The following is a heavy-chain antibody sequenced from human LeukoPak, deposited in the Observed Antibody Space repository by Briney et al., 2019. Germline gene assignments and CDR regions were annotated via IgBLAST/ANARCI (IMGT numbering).Heavy chain of an antibody. CDR1: GFTVSSNY. CDR3: ARDLLWFGKIYGMDV. Sequence: GGSLRLSCAASGFTVSSNYMSWVRQAPGKGLEWASVIYSGGSTYYADSAKGRFTISRDNSKNTLYLQMNSLRAEDTAVYYCARDLLWFGKIYGMDVWGQGTTVTVSS. J-gene: IGHJ6*02. V-gene: IGHV3-53*01. CDR2: IYSGGST. D-gene: IGHD3-10*01.